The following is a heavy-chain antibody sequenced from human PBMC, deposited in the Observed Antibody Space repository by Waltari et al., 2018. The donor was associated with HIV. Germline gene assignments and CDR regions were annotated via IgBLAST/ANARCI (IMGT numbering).Heavy chain of an antibody. CDR3: AHRPARSGCSGGSCYSNYYGMDV. CDR2: IYWNDDK. CDR1: GFSLSTSGVG. V-gene: IGHV2-5*01. Sequence: QITLKESGPTLVKPTQTLTLTCTFSGFSLSTSGVGVGWIRQPPGKALEWLALIYWNDDKRYSPSLKSRLTITKDTSKNQVVLTMTNMDPVDTATYYCAHRPARSGCSGGSCYSNYYGMDVWGQGTTVTVSS. J-gene: IGHJ6*02. D-gene: IGHD2-15*01.